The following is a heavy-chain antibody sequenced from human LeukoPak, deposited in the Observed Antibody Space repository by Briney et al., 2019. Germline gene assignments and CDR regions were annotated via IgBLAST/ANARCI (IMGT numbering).Heavy chain of an antibody. CDR2: ISGTADTT. CDR1: GFYSNDYARYA. V-gene: IGHV3-23*01. Sequence: GGSLRLSCAGSGFYSNDYARYAMSWVRQAPGKGLEWVSAISGTADTTKYAGSVKGRFTISRDNSKNTLYLQMNSLRAEDTAVYYCAKGWDNFYFYYYMDVWGKGTMVTVSS. CDR3: AKGWDNFYFYYYMDV. D-gene: IGHD1-26*01. J-gene: IGHJ6*03.